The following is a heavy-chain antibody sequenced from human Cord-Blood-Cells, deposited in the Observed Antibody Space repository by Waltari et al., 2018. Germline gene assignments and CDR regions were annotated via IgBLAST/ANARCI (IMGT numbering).Heavy chain of an antibody. CDR1: GGSFSGYY. CDR3: ARVGRQLVATSGNP. CDR2: VNESGST. J-gene: IGHJ5*02. V-gene: IGHV4-34*01. D-gene: IGHD5-12*01. Sequence: QVQLQQWGAGRLKPSETLSLTCAVYGGSFSGYYWSWIRQPPGEGLEWIGEVNESGSTNYNPYLKSRVTISVDASKNQCSLKLSSVTAADTAVYYCARVGRQLVATSGNPWGQGTLVTVSS.